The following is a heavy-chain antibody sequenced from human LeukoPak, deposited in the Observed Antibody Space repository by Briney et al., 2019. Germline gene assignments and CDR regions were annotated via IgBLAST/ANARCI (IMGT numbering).Heavy chain of an antibody. Sequence: PGGSLRLSCAASGITFSSYSMNWVRQAPGKGLEWVSSISSSSSYIYYADSVKGRFTISRDNAKNSLYLQMNSLRAEDTAVYYCAKVAGATFDYYYYYMDVWGKGTTVTVSS. V-gene: IGHV3-21*04. D-gene: IGHD1-26*01. J-gene: IGHJ6*03. CDR1: GITFSSYS. CDR2: ISSSSSYI. CDR3: AKVAGATFDYYYYYMDV.